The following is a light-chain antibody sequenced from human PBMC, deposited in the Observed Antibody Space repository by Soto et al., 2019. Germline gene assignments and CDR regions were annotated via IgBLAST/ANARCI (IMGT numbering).Light chain of an antibody. CDR2: DVS. Sequence: DIQMTQSPSSLSASVGDRVTITCQASQDITLYVNWYQHKAGKAPNLLFHDVSTLETGVPARFSGRGSGTIFTLTIINLQPEDVATYYCQQYDSRPNTFGQGTKLEIK. V-gene: IGKV1-33*01. CDR1: QDITLY. CDR3: QQYDSRPNT. J-gene: IGKJ2*01.